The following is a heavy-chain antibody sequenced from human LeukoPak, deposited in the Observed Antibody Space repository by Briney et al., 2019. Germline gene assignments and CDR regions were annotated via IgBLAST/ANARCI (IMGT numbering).Heavy chain of an antibody. J-gene: IGHJ3*01. CDR2: IYVSGST. Sequence: SETLSLTCAVSSYTISSGYSWGWIRQPAGKGLEWTGNIYVSGSTYYNLSLKSRVTISIDMSKNLFSLKLISVTAADTAVYRCAKTEYGDYGGFNSWGPGTMVTVSS. V-gene: IGHV4-38-2*01. CDR3: AKTEYGDYGGFNS. CDR1: SYTISSGYS. D-gene: IGHD4-17*01.